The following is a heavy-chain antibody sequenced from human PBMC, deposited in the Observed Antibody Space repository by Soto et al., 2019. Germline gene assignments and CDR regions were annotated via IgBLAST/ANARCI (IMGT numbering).Heavy chain of an antibody. CDR2: IYPDDSDT. CDR3: ARGRDDTSGYYAF. D-gene: IGHD3-22*01. V-gene: IGHV5-51*01. Sequence: PRESLKISCKGSGYRFSNHWIGWVRQMAGKGLEWVGVIYPDDSDTRYGRSFQGQVTISADRSIDTAYLQWSSLKASDTAIYYCARGRDDTSGYYAFWGQGTLVTVSS. CDR1: GYRFSNHW. J-gene: IGHJ4*02.